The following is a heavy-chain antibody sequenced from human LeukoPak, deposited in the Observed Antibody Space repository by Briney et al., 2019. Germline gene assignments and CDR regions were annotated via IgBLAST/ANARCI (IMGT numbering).Heavy chain of an antibody. J-gene: IGHJ4*02. V-gene: IGHV3-33*06. CDR3: AKGTERYREVSSFDY. CDR2: IWYDGSNK. D-gene: IGHD3-10*01. Sequence: GGSLRLSCAASGFTFSSYGMHWVRQAPGKGLEWVAIIWYDGSNKYYADSVKGRFTISRDNSKKTLYLQMNSLRAGDTAVYYCAKGTERYREVSSFDYWGQGTLVAVSS. CDR1: GFTFSSYG.